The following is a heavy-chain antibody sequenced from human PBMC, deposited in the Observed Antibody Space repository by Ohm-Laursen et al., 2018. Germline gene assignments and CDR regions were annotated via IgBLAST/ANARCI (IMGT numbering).Heavy chain of an antibody. J-gene: IGHJ6*02. Sequence: SLRLSCSASGFTFSSYWMSWVRQAPGKGLEWVANIKQDGGQKNYVDSVKGRFTISRDNAKNSLYLQMNSLRDEDTAVYYCARDWIAAAGYYYYGLDVWGQGATVTVSS. CDR3: ARDWIAAAGYYYYGLDV. CDR1: GFTFSSYW. V-gene: IGHV3-7*01. D-gene: IGHD6-13*01. CDR2: IKQDGGQK.